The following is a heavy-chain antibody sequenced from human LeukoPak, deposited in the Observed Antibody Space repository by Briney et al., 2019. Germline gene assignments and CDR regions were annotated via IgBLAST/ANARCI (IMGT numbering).Heavy chain of an antibody. V-gene: IGHV3-13*01. Sequence: GGSLRLSCTASGFTLGSHDMHWVRQIPGQGLEWVAAVSSGFHAFFADSVQGRFTVSREDARNSLYLQMNSLRAGDTAVYYCVREARGYHYTYFDYWGQGTLVSVSS. CDR3: VREARGYHYTYFDY. CDR1: GFTLGSHD. CDR2: VSSGFHA. D-gene: IGHD5-18*01. J-gene: IGHJ4*02.